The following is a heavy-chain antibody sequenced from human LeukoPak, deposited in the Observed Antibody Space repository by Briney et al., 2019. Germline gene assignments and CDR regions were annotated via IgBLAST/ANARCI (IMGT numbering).Heavy chain of an antibody. D-gene: IGHD2-21*02. J-gene: IGHJ3*02. Sequence: ASVKVSCKASGYTFTGYYMHWVRQAPGQGLEWMGWINPNSGGTNYAQKFQGRVTMTRDTSISTAYMELSRLRSDDTAVYYCARERAYCGGDCSDAFDIWGQGTMVTVSS. CDR3: ARERAYCGGDCSDAFDI. CDR1: GYTFTGYY. V-gene: IGHV1-2*02. CDR2: INPNSGGT.